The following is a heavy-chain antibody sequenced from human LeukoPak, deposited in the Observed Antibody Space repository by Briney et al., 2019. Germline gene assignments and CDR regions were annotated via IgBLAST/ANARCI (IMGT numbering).Heavy chain of an antibody. V-gene: IGHV3-7*01. CDR3: ATIEAVRFHY. Sequence: SGGSLRLSCAASGFTFSRYWMSWVRQAPGKGLEWVANIKQDGSQKSYVDSVKGRFTISRDNANNLLYLQMNSLRAEDTAVYYCATIEAVRFHYWGQGTLVTVSS. D-gene: IGHD4-17*01. CDR2: IKQDGSQK. J-gene: IGHJ4*02. CDR1: GFTFSRYW.